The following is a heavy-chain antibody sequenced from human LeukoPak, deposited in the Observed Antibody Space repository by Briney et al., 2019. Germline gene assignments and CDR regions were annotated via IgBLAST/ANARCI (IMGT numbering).Heavy chain of an antibody. D-gene: IGHD4-11*01. CDR1: GYTFTSYG. CDR3: ASGYSDYADYYNYYMDV. CDR2: ISAYNGNT. J-gene: IGHJ6*03. Sequence: GASVKLSCKASGYTFTSYGISWVRQAPGQGLEWMGWISAYNGNTNYAQKFQGRVTMTRDTSITTAYMELSRLSSDDTALYYCASGYSDYADYYNYYMDVWGKGTTVTVSS. V-gene: IGHV1-18*01.